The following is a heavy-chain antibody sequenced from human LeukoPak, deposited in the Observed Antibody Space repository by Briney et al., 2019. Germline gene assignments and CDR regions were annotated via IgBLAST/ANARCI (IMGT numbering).Heavy chain of an antibody. CDR3: ASGFYPYYFDY. D-gene: IGHD2/OR15-2a*01. Sequence: SETLSLTCTVSGGSIRSGSNYWGWIRQPPGKGLEWIGYIYYSGSTNYNPSLKSRVTISVDTSKNQFSLKLSSVTAADTAVYYCASGFYPYYFDYWGQGTLVTVSS. J-gene: IGHJ4*02. CDR1: GGSIRSGSNY. V-gene: IGHV4-61*01. CDR2: IYYSGST.